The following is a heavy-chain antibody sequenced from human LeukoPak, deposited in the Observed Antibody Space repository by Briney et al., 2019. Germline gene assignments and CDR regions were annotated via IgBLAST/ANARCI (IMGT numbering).Heavy chain of an antibody. V-gene: IGHV4-59*08. J-gene: IGHJ4*02. D-gene: IGHD6-19*01. CDR1: GGSISSYY. Sequence: MTSETLSLTCTVSGGSISSYYWSWIRQPPGKGLEWIGYIYYSGSTNYNPSLKSRVTISVDTSKNQFSLKLSSVTAADTAVYYCARVYSSGWNDYWGQGTLVTVSS. CDR2: IYYSGST. CDR3: ARVYSSGWNDY.